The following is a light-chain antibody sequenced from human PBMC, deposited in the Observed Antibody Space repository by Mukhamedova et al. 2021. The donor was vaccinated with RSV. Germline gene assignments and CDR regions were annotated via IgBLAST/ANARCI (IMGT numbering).Light chain of an antibody. J-gene: IGKJ4*01. Sequence: WYQRRVHGKAPKLLIFDASSLESGVPSRFSGSGFGTDFTLTIRSLQPADIATYHCQQYEDLPVTFGGGTKVEIK. CDR2: DAS. CDR3: QQYEDLPVT. V-gene: IGKV1-33*01.